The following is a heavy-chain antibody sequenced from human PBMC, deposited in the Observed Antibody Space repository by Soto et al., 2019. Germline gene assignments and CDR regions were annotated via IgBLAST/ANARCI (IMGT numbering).Heavy chain of an antibody. D-gene: IGHD6-19*01. Sequence: QVQLVQSGAEVKKPGSSVKVSCKASGGTFSSYTISWVRQAPGQGLEWMGRIIPILGIANYAQKFQGRVTITEDKSTRTAYVELSSLRSEDTAVYYCARGSGIAVAGTPMAFDYWGQGTLVTVSS. V-gene: IGHV1-69*02. CDR2: IIPILGIA. J-gene: IGHJ4*02. CDR3: ARGSGIAVAGTPMAFDY. CDR1: GGTFSSYT.